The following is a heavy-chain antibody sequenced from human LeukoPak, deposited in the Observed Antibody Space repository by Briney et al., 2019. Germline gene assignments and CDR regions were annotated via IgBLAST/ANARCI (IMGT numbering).Heavy chain of an antibody. D-gene: IGHD4-17*01. J-gene: IGHJ6*02. CDR1: GFPFSSYA. Sequence: GGSLRLSCTASGFPFSSYAMTWVRQAPGKGLEWVSAISGSGAGTYYADSVKGRFTISRDNSKNTLYLHLSSLRAEDTATYYCAKDHYGDSYYYGMDVWGQGTTVTVSS. V-gene: IGHV3-23*01. CDR2: ISGSGAGT. CDR3: AKDHYGDSYYYGMDV.